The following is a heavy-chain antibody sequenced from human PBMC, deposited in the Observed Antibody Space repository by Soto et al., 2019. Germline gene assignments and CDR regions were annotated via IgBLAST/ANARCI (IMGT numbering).Heavy chain of an antibody. J-gene: IGHJ6*02. Sequence: PGWSLRLSCAASGFTFRNAWMIWVRQAPGKGLEWVSVIYSGGSTYYADSLKGRFTISRDNSKNTLYLQMNSLRAEDTAVYYCARGVYASYYYYGMDVWGQGTTVTVSS. V-gene: IGHV3-53*01. D-gene: IGHD2-8*01. CDR2: IYSGGST. CDR1: GFTFRNAW. CDR3: ARGVYASYYYYGMDV.